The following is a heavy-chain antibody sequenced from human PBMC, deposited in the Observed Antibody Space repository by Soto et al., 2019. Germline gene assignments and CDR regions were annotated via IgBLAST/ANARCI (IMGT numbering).Heavy chain of an antibody. CDR2: IAYDGSNK. V-gene: IGHV3-30*18. Sequence: QVQLVESGGGVVQPGRSLRLSCAASGFTFSSYGMHWVRQAPGKGLEWVAVIAYDGSNKYYADSVKGRFTISRDNSKNTLYLQMGGLRAEDTAVYYCVKDGSSGWPYFYDMDVWGQGTTVTVSS. D-gene: IGHD6-19*01. CDR3: VKDGSSGWPYFYDMDV. J-gene: IGHJ6*02. CDR1: GFTFSSYG.